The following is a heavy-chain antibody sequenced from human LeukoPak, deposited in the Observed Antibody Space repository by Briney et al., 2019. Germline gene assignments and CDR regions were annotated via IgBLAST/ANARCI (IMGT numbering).Heavy chain of an antibody. CDR1: GYTFSSYY. CDR3: ARVNNFWSGYFDS. V-gene: IGHV1-46*01. Sequence: ASVKVSCKASGYTFSSYYMHWVRQAPGQRLEWMGIINPIGGSTTYAQKFQGRLTMTRDTSTSTVYMELSSLRSEDTAVYCCARVNNFWSGYFDSWGQGTLVTVSS. D-gene: IGHD3-3*01. J-gene: IGHJ4*02. CDR2: INPIGGST.